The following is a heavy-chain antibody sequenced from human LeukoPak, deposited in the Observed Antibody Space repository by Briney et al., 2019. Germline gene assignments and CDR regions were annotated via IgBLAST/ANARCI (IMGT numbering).Heavy chain of an antibody. J-gene: IGHJ4*02. CDR3: ARDYKYAFDN. CDR2: IGIDSGNT. Sequence: PGGSLRLSCAASGLTFSSYAMNWVRQAPGKGLEWISYIGIDSGNTNYADSVKGRFTISGDKAKNSLYLQMNSLRVEDTAVYYCARDYKYAFDNWGQGTLVTVSS. D-gene: IGHD5-24*01. CDR1: GLTFSSYA. V-gene: IGHV3-48*01.